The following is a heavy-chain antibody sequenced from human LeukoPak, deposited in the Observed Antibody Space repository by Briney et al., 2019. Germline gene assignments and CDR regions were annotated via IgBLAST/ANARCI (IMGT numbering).Heavy chain of an antibody. CDR2: MDYNGSA. Sequence: SETLSLTCTVSGDSINNYYWSWIRQPPGKGLEWIGYMDYNGSANYNPSLKSRVTISVDRSKKQFSLKLTSVTAADTAVYYCAGQTIAARHRGYYFDYWGQGTLVTVSS. D-gene: IGHD6-6*01. J-gene: IGHJ4*02. CDR1: GDSINNYY. CDR3: AGQTIAARHRGYYFDY. V-gene: IGHV4-59*03.